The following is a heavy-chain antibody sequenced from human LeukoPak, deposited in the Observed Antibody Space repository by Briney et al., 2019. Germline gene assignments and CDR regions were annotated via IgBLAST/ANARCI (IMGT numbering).Heavy chain of an antibody. CDR1: GFTFSSTG. Sequence: RGSLRLSCAAPGFTFSSTGIHSVSHAPGEGLGCVSSICTRSRDIYYVDSVKGRFTISRDNAKNSLYLQMNSLRAEDTAVYYCARDGYYYGSGSYYGAPKYYYFGMDVWGQGTTVTVSS. CDR3: ARDGYYYGSGSYYGAPKYYYFGMDV. J-gene: IGHJ6*02. CDR2: ICTRSRDI. D-gene: IGHD3-10*01. V-gene: IGHV3-21*01.